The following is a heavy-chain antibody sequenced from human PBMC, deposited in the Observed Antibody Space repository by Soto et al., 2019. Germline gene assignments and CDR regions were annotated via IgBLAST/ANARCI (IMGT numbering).Heavy chain of an antibody. Sequence: ASVKVSCKVSGYTLTELSMHWVRPAPGKGLEWMGGFDPEDGETIYAQKFQGRVTMTEDTSTDTAYMELSSLRSEDTAVYYCATTPMKDILTGPLYYYYYGMDVWGQGTTVTV. CDR2: FDPEDGET. CDR3: ATTPMKDILTGPLYYYYYGMDV. V-gene: IGHV1-24*01. CDR1: GYTLTELS. D-gene: IGHD3-9*01. J-gene: IGHJ6*02.